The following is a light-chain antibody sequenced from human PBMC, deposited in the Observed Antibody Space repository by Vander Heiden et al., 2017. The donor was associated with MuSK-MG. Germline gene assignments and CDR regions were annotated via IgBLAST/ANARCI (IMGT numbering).Light chain of an antibody. J-gene: IGKJ1*01. CDR2: AAS. CDR3: QHRDSTPLT. V-gene: IGKV1-39*01. Sequence: DIQMTQSPSSMSASVGDRVTITCRASQSISSYLHWYQQKPGKAPKLLIYAASSLQSGVPARFSGSGSGTEFTLTISSLQSEDFATYYCQHRDSTPLTFGQGTKVEIK. CDR1: QSISSY.